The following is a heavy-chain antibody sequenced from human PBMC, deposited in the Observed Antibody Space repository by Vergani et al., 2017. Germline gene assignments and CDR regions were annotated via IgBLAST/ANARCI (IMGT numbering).Heavy chain of an antibody. V-gene: IGHV1-24*01. CDR2: FDPEDGET. Sequence: QVQLVQSGAEVKKPGASVKVSCKVSGYTLTELSMHWVRQAPGKGLEWMGGFDPEDGETIYAQKFQGRVTMTEDTSTDTAYMELSSLRSEDTAVYYCASAILEGQWLPEGDYYYGMDVWGQGTTVTVSS. J-gene: IGHJ6*02. CDR1: GYTLTELS. CDR3: ASAILEGQWLPEGDYYYGMDV. D-gene: IGHD6-19*01.